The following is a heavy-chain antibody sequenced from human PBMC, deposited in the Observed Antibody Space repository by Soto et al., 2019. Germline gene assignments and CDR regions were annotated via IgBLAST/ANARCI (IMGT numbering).Heavy chain of an antibody. CDR3: ARGGTADPFDF. Sequence: PGGSLRLSCAASGFTFISYSMNWIRQAPGKGLEWVSSMSPDSAYIYYADSMKGRFTISRDNAKSSLYLQLDSLRAEDTAAYYCARGGTADPFDFWGQGTLVTVSS. V-gene: IGHV3-21*01. J-gene: IGHJ4*02. CDR2: MSPDSAYI. CDR1: GFTFISYS.